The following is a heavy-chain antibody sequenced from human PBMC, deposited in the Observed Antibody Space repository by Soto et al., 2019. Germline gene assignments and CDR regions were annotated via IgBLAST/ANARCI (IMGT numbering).Heavy chain of an antibody. D-gene: IGHD3-10*01. V-gene: IGHV3-33*01. J-gene: IGHJ5*02. CDR2: IWYDGSNK. Sequence: PGGSLRLSCAASGFTLSSYGMHWVRQAPGKGLEWVAVIWYDGSNKYYADSVKGRFTISRDNSKNTLYLQMNSLRAEDTAVYYCARDFVSGVRGVPWFDPWGQGTLVTVS. CDR3: ARDFVSGVRGVPWFDP. CDR1: GFTLSSYG.